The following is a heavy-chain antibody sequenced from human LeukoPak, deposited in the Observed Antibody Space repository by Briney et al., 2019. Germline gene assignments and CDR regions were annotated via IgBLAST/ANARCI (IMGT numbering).Heavy chain of an antibody. CDR2: IIPIFGTA. J-gene: IGHJ6*03. V-gene: IGHV1-69*05. Sequence: ASVKVSCKASGGTFSSYAISWVRQAAGQGLEWMGGIIPIFGTANYAQKFQGRVTITTDESTSTAYMELSSLRSEDTAVYYCASPTGGLLFLEWPSTDHYYYYMDVWGKGTTVTVSS. CDR1: GGTFSSYA. D-gene: IGHD3-3*01. CDR3: ASPTGGLLFLEWPSTDHYYYYMDV.